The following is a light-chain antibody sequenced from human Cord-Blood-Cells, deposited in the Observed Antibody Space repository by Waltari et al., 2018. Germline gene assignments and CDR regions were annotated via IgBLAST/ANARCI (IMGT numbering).Light chain of an antibody. Sequence: ELVMTQPPATLSVSPGDTATLSCRASQSVSSNLAWYQQKPGQAPRLLIYGASTRATGIPARFSGSGSGTEFTLTISSLQSEDFAVYYCQQYNNWPPLTFGGGTKVEIK. CDR1: QSVSSN. V-gene: IGKV3-15*01. CDR2: GAS. J-gene: IGKJ4*01. CDR3: QQYNNWPPLT.